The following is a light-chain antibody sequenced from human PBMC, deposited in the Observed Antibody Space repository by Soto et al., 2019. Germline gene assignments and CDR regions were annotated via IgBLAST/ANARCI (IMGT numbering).Light chain of an antibody. J-gene: IGKJ3*01. CDR2: DAS. CDR1: QRISNW. Sequence: DIQMTQSPSTLSASVGDRVTITCRASQRISNWLAWYQHKPGKAPKLLIFDASTLESGVPSRFSGSGSGTEFTLTIRRLQPDDLATYYCQQYSSYSSFGPGTKVDIK. V-gene: IGKV1-5*01. CDR3: QQYSSYSS.